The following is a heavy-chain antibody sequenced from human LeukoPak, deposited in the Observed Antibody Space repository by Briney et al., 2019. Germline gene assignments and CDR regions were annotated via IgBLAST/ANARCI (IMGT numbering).Heavy chain of an antibody. CDR3: ARARDSSAWFSSDY. D-gene: IGHD6-13*01. CDR1: GFTFSNYW. Sequence: GGSLRLSCAASGFTFSNYWMNWVRQAPGKGLEWVANKQQDGSEKYYVDSVTGRFTISRDNAKSSMYLQMNSLRAEDTALYYCARARDSSAWFSSDYWGQGTLVTVSS. J-gene: IGHJ4*02. V-gene: IGHV3-7*04. CDR2: KQQDGSEK.